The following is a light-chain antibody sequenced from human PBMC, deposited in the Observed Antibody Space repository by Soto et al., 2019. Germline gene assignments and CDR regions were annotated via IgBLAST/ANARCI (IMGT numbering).Light chain of an antibody. Sequence: DIQLTQSPSFLSASVGDRVTITCRASQGIRDFLAWYQQKPGKAPKLLIYAASTLQAGVPTRFSGFASGTEFTLTISNLQPADSATYYCQQLNVYPLTFGGGTKVEIK. V-gene: IGKV1-9*01. CDR3: QQLNVYPLT. CDR2: AAS. J-gene: IGKJ4*01. CDR1: QGIRDF.